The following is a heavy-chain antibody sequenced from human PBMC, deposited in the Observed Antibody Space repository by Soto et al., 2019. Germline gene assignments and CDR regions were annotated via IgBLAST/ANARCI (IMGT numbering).Heavy chain of an antibody. CDR1: GDTFTDYY. CDR2: VKPSGGHT. Sequence: QVQLVQSGAEVKKPGASVKVSCKASGDTFTDYYIHWVRQAPGQGLEWMGTVKPSGGHTTSAQHFLGRMTMTRDTSTSTLYMELTSLTSEDTAVYYCARGGHVVVVTAALDYWGQGTLVTVSS. CDR3: ARGGHVVVVTAALDY. J-gene: IGHJ4*02. V-gene: IGHV1-46*01. D-gene: IGHD2-21*02.